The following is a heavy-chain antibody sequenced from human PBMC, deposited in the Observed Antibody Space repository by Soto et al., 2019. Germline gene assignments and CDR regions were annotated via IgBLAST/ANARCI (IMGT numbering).Heavy chain of an antibody. CDR2: IDWDDDK. V-gene: IGHV2-70*04. D-gene: IGHD6-13*01. J-gene: IGHJ6*02. Sequence: SGPTLVNPTQTLTLTCTFSGFSLSTSGMRVSWIRQPPGKALEWLARIDWDDDKFYSTSLKTRLTISKDTSKNQVVLTMTNMDPVDTATYYCARDIAAAGFPSYGMDVWGQGTTVTVSS. CDR3: ARDIAAAGFPSYGMDV. CDR1: GFSLSTSGMR.